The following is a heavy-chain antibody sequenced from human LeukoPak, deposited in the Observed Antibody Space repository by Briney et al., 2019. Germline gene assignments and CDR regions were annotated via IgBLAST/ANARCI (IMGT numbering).Heavy chain of an antibody. Sequence: QSGGSLRLSCAASGFTVSSNYMSWVRQAPGKGLEWVSVIYSGGSTYYADSVKGRFTISRDNSKNTLYLQMNSLRAEDTAVYYCARDPAITPGWYFDLWGRGTLVTVSS. V-gene: IGHV3-53*01. CDR3: ARDPAITPGWYFDL. J-gene: IGHJ2*01. CDR1: GFTVSSNY. CDR2: IYSGGST. D-gene: IGHD2-15*01.